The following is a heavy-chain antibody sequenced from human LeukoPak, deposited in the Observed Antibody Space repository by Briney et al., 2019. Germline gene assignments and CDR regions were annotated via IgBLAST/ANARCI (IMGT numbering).Heavy chain of an antibody. J-gene: IGHJ4*02. CDR2: ISSANYI. CDR3: VRLGHCSGGSCYDY. CDR1: GFSFRMYS. V-gene: IGHV3-21*01. Sequence: PGGSLRLSCAASGFSFRMYSMNWVRQAPGKGLEWVSSISSANYIYYADSVKGRFTISRDNAKSSLYLQMKSLRAEDTAVYYCVRLGHCSGGSCYDYWGQGTLVSVSS. D-gene: IGHD2-15*01.